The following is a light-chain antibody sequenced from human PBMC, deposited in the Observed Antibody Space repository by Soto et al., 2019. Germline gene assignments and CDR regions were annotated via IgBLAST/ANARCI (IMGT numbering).Light chain of an antibody. CDR1: QSVSSN. V-gene: IGKV3-15*01. CDR2: GAS. CDR3: QQYNNWPPKT. Sequence: EIVMTQSPATLSVSPGERATLSCRASQSVSSNLAWYQQKPGQAPRLLIYGASTRATGIPARFSGSGSGTEFTLTISSLQSEDFAVYYCQQYNNWPPKTFGQGPRWKSN. J-gene: IGKJ1*01.